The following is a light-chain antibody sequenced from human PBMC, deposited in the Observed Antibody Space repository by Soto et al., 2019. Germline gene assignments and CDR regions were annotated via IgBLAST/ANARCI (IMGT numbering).Light chain of an antibody. CDR3: AAWDDSLSGLV. CDR2: SNN. Sequence: QSVLTQPPSASGTPGQRVTISCSGSSSNIGSNTVNWYHQLPGTAPKLLIYSNNQRPSGVPDRFSGSKSGTSASLAISGLQSGDEADYYCAAWDDSLSGLVFGGGTQLTVL. CDR1: SSNIGSNT. J-gene: IGLJ2*01. V-gene: IGLV1-44*01.